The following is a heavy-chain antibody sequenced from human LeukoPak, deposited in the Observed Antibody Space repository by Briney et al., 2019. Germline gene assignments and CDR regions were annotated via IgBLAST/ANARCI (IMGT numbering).Heavy chain of an antibody. Sequence: GGSLRLSCAASGFTFSNAWMSWVRQAPGKGLEWVGRIKSKTDGGTTDYAAPVKGRFTISGDDSKNTLYLQMNSLKTEDTAVYYCTTDFTHCSSTSCYPPPLDYWGQGTLATVSS. CDR3: TTDFTHCSSTSCYPPPLDY. CDR2: IKSKTDGGTT. V-gene: IGHV3-15*01. CDR1: GFTFSNAW. J-gene: IGHJ4*02. D-gene: IGHD2-2*01.